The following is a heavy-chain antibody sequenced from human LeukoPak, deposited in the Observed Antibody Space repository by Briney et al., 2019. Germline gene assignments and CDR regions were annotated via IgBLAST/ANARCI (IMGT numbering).Heavy chain of an antibody. V-gene: IGHV3-23*01. CDR2: ISGSGGSK. D-gene: IGHD3-16*01. CDR1: GFTFSSYA. CDR3: AKGYYDYVWGSYYFDY. Sequence: GGSLRLSCAASGFTFSSYAMSWVRQAPGKGLEWVSAISGSGGSKYYADSVKGRFTISRDNSRDTLYLQMNRLRAEDTAVYYCAKGYYDYVWGSYYFDYWGQGTLVTVSS. J-gene: IGHJ4*02.